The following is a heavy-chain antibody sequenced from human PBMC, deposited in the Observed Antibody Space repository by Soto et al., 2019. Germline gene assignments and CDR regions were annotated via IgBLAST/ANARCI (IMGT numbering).Heavy chain of an antibody. D-gene: IGHD3-3*01. J-gene: IGHJ4*02. Sequence: PSETLSLTCTVSGGSISSYYWSWIRQPPGKGLEWIGYIYYSGSTNYNPSLKSRVTISVDTSKNQFSLKLSSVTAADTAVYYCAIYDFWSGYYFDYWGQGTLVTVSS. CDR3: AIYDFWSGYYFDY. CDR1: GGSISSYY. CDR2: IYYSGST. V-gene: IGHV4-59*01.